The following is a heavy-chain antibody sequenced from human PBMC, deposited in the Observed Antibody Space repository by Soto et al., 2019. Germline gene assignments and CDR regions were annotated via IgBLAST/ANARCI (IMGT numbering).Heavy chain of an antibody. CDR1: GFTFSTYA. Sequence: EVPLVESGGGLVQPGGSLRLSCAASGFTFSTYAMQWVRQAPGKGLEFVSSISSNGGTTNYAYSVKGRFTISRDNSRDTRYLQMGSLRPEDMAVYYCARDGRAMTDYWGQGTLVTVSS. CDR3: ARDGRAMTDY. D-gene: IGHD5-18*01. CDR2: ISSNGGTT. V-gene: IGHV3-64*01. J-gene: IGHJ4*02.